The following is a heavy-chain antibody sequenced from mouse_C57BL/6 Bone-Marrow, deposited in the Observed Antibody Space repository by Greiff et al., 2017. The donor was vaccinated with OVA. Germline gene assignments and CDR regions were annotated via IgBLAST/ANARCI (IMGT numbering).Heavy chain of an antibody. J-gene: IGHJ4*01. CDR3: ARGPYYYGSSYAMDY. D-gene: IGHD1-1*01. CDR2: IWSGGST. CDR1: GFSLTSYG. Sequence: VQRVESGPGLVQPSQSLSITCTVSGFSLTSYGVHWVRQSPGKGLEWLGVIWSGGSTDYTAAFISRLSISKDNSKSQVFFKMNSLQADDTAIYYCARGPYYYGSSYAMDYWGQGTSVTVSS. V-gene: IGHV2-2*01.